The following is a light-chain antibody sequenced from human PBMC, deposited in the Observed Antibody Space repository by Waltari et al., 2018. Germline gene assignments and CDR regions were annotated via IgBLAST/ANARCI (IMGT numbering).Light chain of an antibody. CDR2: WAS. CDR3: QQYYKTPS. CDR1: QDIFYNYNNKNY. V-gene: IGKV4-1*01. Sequence: DIVMTQSPGSLVVSLGERATINCKSGQDIFYNYNNKNYLAWYQHKPGQSPKLLFYWASTRASGVPDRFSGSGSGTDFTLTISRVQAEDVAIYYCQQYYKTPSFGGGTKVE. J-gene: IGKJ4*01.